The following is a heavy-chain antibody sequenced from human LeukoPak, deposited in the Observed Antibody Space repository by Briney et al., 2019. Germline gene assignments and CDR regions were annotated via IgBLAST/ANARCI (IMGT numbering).Heavy chain of an antibody. Sequence: SETLSLTCTVSGGSITSGGYYWTWIRHHPGEGLEWIGYISHSGNTYYNPSLKSRLTISVDTSKNQFSLKLSSVTAADTAVYYCARYYCGSSSCPGVDYWGQGTLVTVSS. V-gene: IGHV4-31*03. CDR2: ISHSGNT. CDR1: GGSITSGGYY. D-gene: IGHD2-2*01. CDR3: ARYYCGSSSCPGVDY. J-gene: IGHJ4*02.